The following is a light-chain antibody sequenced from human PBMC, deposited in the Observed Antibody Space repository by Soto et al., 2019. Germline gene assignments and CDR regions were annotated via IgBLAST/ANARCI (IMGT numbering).Light chain of an antibody. Sequence: EFVLTQSPGTLSLSPGERATLSCRASQSVGSFLAWCQQKPGQAPRLLIYGASTRATGIPARFSGSGSGTEFTLTISSLQSEDFAVYYCQQYNNWPPKTFGQGTKVDIK. CDR3: QQYNNWPPKT. CDR1: QSVGSF. J-gene: IGKJ1*01. V-gene: IGKV3-15*01. CDR2: GAS.